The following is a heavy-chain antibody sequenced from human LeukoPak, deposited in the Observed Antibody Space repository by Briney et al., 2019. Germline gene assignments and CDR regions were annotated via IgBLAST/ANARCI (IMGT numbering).Heavy chain of an antibody. D-gene: IGHD2-2*02. CDR2: INPSGGST. CDR1: GYTFTSYY. Sequence: ASVKVSCKASGYTFTSYYMHWVRQAPGQGLEWMGIINPSGGSTSYAQKSQGRVTMTRDMSTSTVYMELSSLRSEDTAVYYCARDPVPAAIGAYYFDYWGQGTLVTVSS. CDR3: ARDPVPAAIGAYYFDY. V-gene: IGHV1-46*01. J-gene: IGHJ4*02.